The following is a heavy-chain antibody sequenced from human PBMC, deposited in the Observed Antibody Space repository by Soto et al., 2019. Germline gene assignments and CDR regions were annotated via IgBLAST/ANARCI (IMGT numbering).Heavy chain of an antibody. CDR2: IYKSATT. Sequence: SETLSLTCSVSGDSISTVDYFWAWIRQPPGQALEYIGYIYKSATTYYNPSFESRVAISLDTSKSQFSLNVTSVTAADTAVYFCARGRYCLTGRCFPNWFDSWGQGTMVTVSS. V-gene: IGHV4-30-4*01. D-gene: IGHD2-15*01. CDR1: GDSISTVDYF. J-gene: IGHJ5*01. CDR3: ARGRYCLTGRCFPNWFDS.